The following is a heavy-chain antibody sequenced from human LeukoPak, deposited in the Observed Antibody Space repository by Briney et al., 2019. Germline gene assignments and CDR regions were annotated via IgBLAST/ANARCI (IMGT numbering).Heavy chain of an antibody. J-gene: IGHJ6*02. CDR2: IIPLFGRS. V-gene: IGHV1-69*13. CDR1: GGNFHNYA. Sequence: SVKVSCKTSGGNFHNYAISWVRQAPGQGLEWLGGIIPLFGRSNYPKKFQGRLTLSAHESTATTFMELRSLRFQDTAMHYCAADEELPVPGPAHPYFAMDLWGQGTTVIVSS. D-gene: IGHD1-7*01. CDR3: AADEELPVPGPAHPYFAMDL.